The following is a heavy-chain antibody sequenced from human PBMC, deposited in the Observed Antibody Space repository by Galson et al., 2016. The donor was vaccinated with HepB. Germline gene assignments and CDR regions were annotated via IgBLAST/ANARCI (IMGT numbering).Heavy chain of an antibody. J-gene: IGHJ6*01. V-gene: IGHV3-30*03. CDR1: GFTFSNYG. CDR2: ISYDGTKT. Sequence: SLRLSCAASGFTFSNYGMHWVRQAPGQGLEWVAVISYDGTKTFYADTVKGRFTISRDNSRDTLYLQMNSLRAEDTAIYYCATVGPTGHILLFYYALNVWGQGTTVTVSS. CDR3: ATVGPTGHILLFYYALNV. D-gene: IGHD3-10*01.